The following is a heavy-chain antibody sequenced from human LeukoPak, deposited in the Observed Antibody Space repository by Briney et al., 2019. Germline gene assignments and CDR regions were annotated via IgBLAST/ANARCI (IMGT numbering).Heavy chain of an antibody. J-gene: IGHJ3*02. Sequence: PGGSLRLSCAASGFTFSSYSINWVRQAPGKGLEWVSSISSSSSYIYYADSVKGRFTISRDNAKNSLYLQMNSLRAEDTAVYYCARVSPPPVDAFDIWGQGTMVTVSS. D-gene: IGHD4-17*01. CDR2: ISSSSSYI. V-gene: IGHV3-21*01. CDR3: ARVSPPPVDAFDI. CDR1: GFTFSSYS.